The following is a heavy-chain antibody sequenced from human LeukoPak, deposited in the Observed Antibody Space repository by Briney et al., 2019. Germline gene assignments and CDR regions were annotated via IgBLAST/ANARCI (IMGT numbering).Heavy chain of an antibody. V-gene: IGHV3-7*01. J-gene: IGHJ3*02. CDR1: GFTVSSNY. CDR2: IRLDGSEK. Sequence: GGSLRLSCAASGFTVSSNYMSWVRQAPGKGLEWVANIRLDGSEKYYVDSVKGRFTISRDNAKKSLYLQMNSLRAEDTAVYYCARVKVDGYNPGAFDIWGQGTMVTVSS. CDR3: ARVKVDGYNPGAFDI. D-gene: IGHD5-24*01.